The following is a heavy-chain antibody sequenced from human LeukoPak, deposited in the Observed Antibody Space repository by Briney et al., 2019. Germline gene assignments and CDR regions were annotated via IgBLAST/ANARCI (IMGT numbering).Heavy chain of an antibody. CDR2: IWYDGTSK. J-gene: IGHJ4*02. CDR1: GFSLSAYG. D-gene: IGHD6-13*01. V-gene: IGHV3-33*01. CDR3: ARSQSSSLIDY. Sequence: GGSLRLSCAASGFSLSAYGVHWVRQAPGKGLEWVAVIWYDGTSKDYADSVKGRFTFSRDNSKNTLYLQMNSLTVEDTAVYYCARSQSSSLIDYWGQGTRVTVSS.